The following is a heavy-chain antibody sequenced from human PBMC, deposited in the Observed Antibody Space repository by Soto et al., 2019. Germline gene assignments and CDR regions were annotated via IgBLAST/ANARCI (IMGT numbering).Heavy chain of an antibody. V-gene: IGHV3-30*18. CDR3: AKDTYYHDTTGYYVFDY. J-gene: IGHJ4*02. CDR2: ISYDGNNE. CDR1: GFILSAYG. Sequence: QVQLVESGGGGVQPGRSLRLSCAASGFILSAYGIHWVRQAPGKGLEWVAVISYDGNNEHYADSVKGRFTISRDNSKNTLFLQMSSLGAEDTAVYYCAKDTYYHDTTGYYVFDYWGQGTLVTVSS. D-gene: IGHD3-22*01.